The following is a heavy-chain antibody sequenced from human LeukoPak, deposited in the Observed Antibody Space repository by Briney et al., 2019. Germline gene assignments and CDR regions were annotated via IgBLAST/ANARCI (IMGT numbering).Heavy chain of an antibody. CDR2: IQAKAYGGAT. V-gene: IGHV3-49*04. CDR1: GFTFGDYA. D-gene: IGHD2-2*01. CDR3: TRAPHPRCSSSGCYLDY. Sequence: PGRSLRLSCSTSGFTFGDYAMSWVHQAPGKGLEWVGFIQAKAYGGATKYAASVNGRFSISRDDSQSIANLQMNDLKTEDTAVYYCTRAPHPRCSSSGCYLDYWGQGTLVTVSS. J-gene: IGHJ4*02.